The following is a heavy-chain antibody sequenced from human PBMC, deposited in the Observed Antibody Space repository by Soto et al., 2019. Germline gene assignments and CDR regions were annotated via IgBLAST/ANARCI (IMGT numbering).Heavy chain of an antibody. J-gene: IGHJ5*02. V-gene: IGHV4-59*01. CDR3: ARLGYCSGGSCYAEYHCFDP. CDR1: GGSISSYY. Sequence: SETLSLTCTVSGGSISSYYWSWIRQPPGKGLEWIGYIYYSGSTNYNPSLKSRVTISVDTSKNQFSLKLSSVTAADTAVYYRARLGYCSGGSCYAEYHCFDPWGQGTLVTVSS. CDR2: IYYSGST. D-gene: IGHD2-15*01.